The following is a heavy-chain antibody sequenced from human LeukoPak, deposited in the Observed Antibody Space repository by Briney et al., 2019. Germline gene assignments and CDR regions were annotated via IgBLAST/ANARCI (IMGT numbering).Heavy chain of an antibody. Sequence: ASVKVSCKASGYTFTGYYMHWVRQAPGQGLEWMGWINPNSGGTNYAQKFQGWVTMTRDTSISTAYMELSRLRSDDTAVYYGARGSDIVVVVAASPPDYWGQGTLVTVSS. J-gene: IGHJ4*02. CDR1: GYTFTGYY. D-gene: IGHD2-15*01. CDR3: ARGSDIVVVVAASPPDY. V-gene: IGHV1-2*04. CDR2: INPNSGGT.